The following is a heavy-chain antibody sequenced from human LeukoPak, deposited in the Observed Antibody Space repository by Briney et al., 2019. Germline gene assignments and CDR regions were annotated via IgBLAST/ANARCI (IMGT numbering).Heavy chain of an antibody. CDR3: ARELLSIVGAHNWFDP. Sequence: SETLSLTCTVSGGSISSYYWSWIRQPAGKGLEWIGRIYTSGSTNYNPSLKSRVTMSVDTSKNQFSLKLSSVTAADTAVYYCARELLSIVGAHNWFDPWGQGTLVTVSS. D-gene: IGHD1-26*01. J-gene: IGHJ5*02. V-gene: IGHV4-4*07. CDR1: GGSISSYY. CDR2: IYTSGST.